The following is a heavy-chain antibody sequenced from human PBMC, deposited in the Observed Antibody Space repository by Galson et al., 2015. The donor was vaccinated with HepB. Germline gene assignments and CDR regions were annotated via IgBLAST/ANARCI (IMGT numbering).Heavy chain of an antibody. J-gene: IGHJ6*03. CDR1: GFTFSSYS. Sequence: SLRLSCAASGFTFSSYSMNWVRQAPGKGLEWVSSISSSSSYIYYADSVKGRFTISRDNAKNSLYLQMNSLRAEDTAVYYCAIWGDTRYYYYYMDVWGKGTTVTVSS. CDR2: ISSSSSYI. CDR3: AIWGDTRYYYYYMDV. V-gene: IGHV3-21*01. D-gene: IGHD3-16*01.